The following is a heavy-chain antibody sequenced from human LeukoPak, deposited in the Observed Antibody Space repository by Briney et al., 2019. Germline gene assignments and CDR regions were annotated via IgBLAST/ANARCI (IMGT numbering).Heavy chain of an antibody. CDR2: INHSGST. Sequence: SETLSLTCAVYGGSFSGYYWSLIRQPPGKGLEWIGEINHSGSTNYNPSLKSRVTISADTSKNQFSLKLSSVTAADTAVYYCARMVSLYRRDGYNYAYYFDYWGQGTLVTVSS. CDR1: GGSFSGYY. CDR3: ARMVSLYRRDGYNYAYYFDY. D-gene: IGHD5-24*01. V-gene: IGHV4-34*01. J-gene: IGHJ4*02.